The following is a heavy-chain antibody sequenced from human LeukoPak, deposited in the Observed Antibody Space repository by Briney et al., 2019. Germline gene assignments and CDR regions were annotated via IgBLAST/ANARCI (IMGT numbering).Heavy chain of an antibody. J-gene: IGHJ3*02. CDR2: MSGRGSTI. CDR1: GFIFSDYY. D-gene: IGHD3-22*01. CDR3: TTDVSSYYYDSSGQAAFDI. V-gene: IGHV3-11*01. Sequence: PGGFLRLSCVASGFIFSDYYMSWIRQAPGKGLEWVSYMSGRGSTIYYADSVKGRFTMSRDNGKNSLSLQMNSLKTEDTAVYYCTTDVSSYYYDSSGQAAFDIWGQGTMVTVSS.